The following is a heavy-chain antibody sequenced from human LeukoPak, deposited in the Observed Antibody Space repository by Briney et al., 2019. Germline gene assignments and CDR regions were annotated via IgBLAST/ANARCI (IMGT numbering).Heavy chain of an antibody. CDR3: GRGSPHYDILTGYGMDV. CDR2: IIPILGIA. CDR1: GGTFSSYA. J-gene: IGHJ6*02. V-gene: IGHV1-69*04. Sequence: GASVKVSCKASGGTFSSYAISWVRQAPGQGLEWMGRIIPILGIANYAQKFQGRVTITADKSTSTAYMELSSLRSEDTAVYYCGRGSPHYDILTGYGMDVWGQGTTVTVSS. D-gene: IGHD3-9*01.